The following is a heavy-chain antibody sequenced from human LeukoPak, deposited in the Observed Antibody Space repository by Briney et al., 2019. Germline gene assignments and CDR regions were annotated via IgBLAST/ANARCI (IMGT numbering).Heavy chain of an antibody. J-gene: IGHJ4*02. CDR2: INGSGGST. V-gene: IGHV3-23*01. Sequence: GGPLRLSCPPPGFTLRTYAMSWVRKPQGKGLEWVSAINGSGGSTYYADSVKGRFTISRDNSKNTLYLQMNSLRAEDTAVYSCARASGPFDYWGQGTLVTVSS. CDR3: ARASGPFDY. D-gene: IGHD3-10*01. CDR1: GFTLRTYA.